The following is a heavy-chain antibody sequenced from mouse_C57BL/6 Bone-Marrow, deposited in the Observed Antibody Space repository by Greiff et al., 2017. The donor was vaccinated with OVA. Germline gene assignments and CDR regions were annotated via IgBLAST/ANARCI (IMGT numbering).Heavy chain of an antibody. V-gene: IGHV1-63*01. D-gene: IGHD2-3*01. CDR1: GYTFTNYW. CDR2: IYPGGGYT. Sequence: QVQLQQPGAELVRPGTSVKMSCKASGYTFTNYWIGWAKQRPGHGLEWIGDIYPGGGYTNYNEKFKGKATLTADKSSSTAYMQFSSLTSEDSAIYYCARGGLDGYYERYFDYWGQGTTLTVSS. CDR3: ARGGLDGYYERYFDY. J-gene: IGHJ2*01.